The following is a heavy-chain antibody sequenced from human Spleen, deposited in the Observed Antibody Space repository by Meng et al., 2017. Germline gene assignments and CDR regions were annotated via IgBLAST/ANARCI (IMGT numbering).Heavy chain of an antibody. D-gene: IGHD6-19*01. J-gene: IGHJ2*01. CDR1: GFTFSSYA. Sequence: GESLKISCAASGFTFSSYAMSWVRQAPGKGLEWVSAISASGAGANYADSVKGRFTISRDNSMNTLSLQMNSLRAEDTAIYYCAKEGGIAVAGTWYWYFDLWGRGTLVTVSS. V-gene: IGHV3-23*01. CDR2: ISASGAGA. CDR3: AKEGGIAVAGTWYWYFDL.